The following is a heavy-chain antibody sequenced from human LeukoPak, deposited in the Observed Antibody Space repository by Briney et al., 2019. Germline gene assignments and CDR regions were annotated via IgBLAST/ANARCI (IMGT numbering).Heavy chain of an antibody. CDR3: GREFGEVIPHFDY. CDR2: ISYDGSNK. J-gene: IGHJ4*02. D-gene: IGHD2/OR15-2a*01. Sequence: GGSLRLSCAASGFTFSSYAMHWVRQAPGKGLEWVAVISYDGSNKYYADSVKGRFTISRDNSKNTLYLQMNSLGAEDTAVYYCGREFGEVIPHFDYWGQGTLVTVSS. V-gene: IGHV3-30-3*01. CDR1: GFTFSSYA.